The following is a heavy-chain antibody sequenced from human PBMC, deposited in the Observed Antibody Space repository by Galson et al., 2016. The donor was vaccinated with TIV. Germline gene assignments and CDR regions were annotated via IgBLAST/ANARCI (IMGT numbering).Heavy chain of an antibody. V-gene: IGHV1-69*13. D-gene: IGHD5-18*01. J-gene: IGHJ6*02. Sequence: SVKVSCKASGDTFSSFVISWVRQAPGQGLEWMGGIIPLFGEALYAQKFQGRVTISADESTSTVYMELSGLRSGDTAMYYCAKCRNTAVDTYYYYYGLDVWGQGTTVTVSS. CDR3: AKCRNTAVDTYYYYYGLDV. CDR2: IIPLFGEA. CDR1: GDTFSSFV.